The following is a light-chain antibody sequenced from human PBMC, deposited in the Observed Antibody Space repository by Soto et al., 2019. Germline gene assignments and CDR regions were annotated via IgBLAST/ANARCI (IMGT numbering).Light chain of an antibody. CDR2: DAP. V-gene: IGKV3-11*01. CDR1: QSVSSY. CDR3: QQRSNWPIT. J-gene: IGKJ5*01. Sequence: EIVLTQSPATLSLSPGERVTLSCRASQSVSSYLAWYQQKPGQAPRLLIYDAPNRATGIPARFSGSGSGTDFTLTISSLEPEDFAVYYCQQRSNWPITFGQGTRLEIK.